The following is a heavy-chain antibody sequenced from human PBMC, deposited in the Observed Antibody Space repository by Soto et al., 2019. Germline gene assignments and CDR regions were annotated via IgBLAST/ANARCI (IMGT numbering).Heavy chain of an antibody. D-gene: IGHD4-4*01. V-gene: IGHV3-33*01. J-gene: IGHJ4*02. CDR2: IWPDASNK. CDR1: GFTFSSYG. Sequence: GGSLRLSCEASGFTFSSYGMSWVRQAPGKGLEWVAVIWPDASNKIYTDSVRGRFTISRDNSKNTLLLQMNSLGAEDTAVYYCARDSNKYSSSLRGRYFDYWGQGIGVTVSS. CDR3: ARDSNKYSSSLRGRYFDY.